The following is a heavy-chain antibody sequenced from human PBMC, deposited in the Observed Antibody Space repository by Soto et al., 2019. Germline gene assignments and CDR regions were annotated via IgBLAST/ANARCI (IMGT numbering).Heavy chain of an antibody. CDR2: IYSLGNT. V-gene: IGHV4-39*01. D-gene: IGHD3-22*01. J-gene: IGHJ4*02. CDR3: ARQIYDSSGYYYAY. CDR1: GGSISSSSFY. Sequence: QMQLQESGPGLVKPSETLSLTCTVSGGSISSSSFYWGWFRQPPGQGLEWLGTIYSLGNTYYNPALKSRVTTSVDKYKSQLFLKLSSVTAPDTAVYYCARQIYDSSGYYYAYWGQGTLVTVSS.